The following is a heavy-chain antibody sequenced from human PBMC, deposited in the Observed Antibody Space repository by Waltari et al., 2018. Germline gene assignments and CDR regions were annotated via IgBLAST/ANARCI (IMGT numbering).Heavy chain of an antibody. Sequence: QVQLQESGPGLVKPSETLSLTCTVSGGSISSYYWSWIRQPPGKGLEWIGYIYYSGSTHYNPSLKSGVTISVDTSKNQFSLKLSSGTAADTAVYYCARGRQGGSSAHYYYYMDVWGKGTTVTVSS. D-gene: IGHD6-19*01. CDR1: GGSISSYY. CDR3: ARGRQGGSSAHYYYYMDV. V-gene: IGHV4-59*01. J-gene: IGHJ6*03. CDR2: IYYSGST.